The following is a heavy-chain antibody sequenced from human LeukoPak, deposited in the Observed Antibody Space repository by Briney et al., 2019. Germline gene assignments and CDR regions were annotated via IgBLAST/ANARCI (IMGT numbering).Heavy chain of an antibody. V-gene: IGHV3-21*01. D-gene: IGHD5-12*01. CDR2: ISGSSYYI. Sequence: GGSLRLSCSASGFTFSSHIMNWVRQAPGKRLDWVSSISGSSYYIFYADSMKGRITISRDNAKNSLYLQMTSLTAEDTAVYYCARGSVEATTRSIDYWGQGTLVTVSS. CDR1: GFTFSSHI. CDR3: ARGSVEATTRSIDY. J-gene: IGHJ4*02.